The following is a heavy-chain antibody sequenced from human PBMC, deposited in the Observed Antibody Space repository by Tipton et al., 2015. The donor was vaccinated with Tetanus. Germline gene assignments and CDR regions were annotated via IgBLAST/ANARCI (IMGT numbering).Heavy chain of an antibody. V-gene: IGHV1-2*07. CDR1: GYTFTDYY. CDR3: AGVGRRLTDAFDI. D-gene: IGHD3-10*01. Sequence: QVQLVQSGAEVKKPGASVKVSCKASGYTFTDYYMHWVRQAPGQGLEWMGWIDPNSGGTNYAHKFRGRVSMTSDTSINTAYLELSGLTSDDTAVFYCAGVGRRLTDAFDIWGQGTMVAVSS. CDR2: IDPNSGGT. J-gene: IGHJ3*02.